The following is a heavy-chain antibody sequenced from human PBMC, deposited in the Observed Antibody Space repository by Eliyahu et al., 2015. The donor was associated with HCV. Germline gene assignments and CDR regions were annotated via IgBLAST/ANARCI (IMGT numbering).Heavy chain of an antibody. CDR2: IIGGDDTT. D-gene: IGHD3-10*01. CDR3: AVSTMVRGLMVFEF. Sequence: EVQLLESGGGLVQPGGSLRLSCAASGFXFGTSAMTWGRQAPGKGLGWVSVIIGGDDTTYYADSAKGRFSIFRDNSKNTLFMQMNRLRAEDTAIYYCAVSTMVRGLMVFEFWGQGTPVTVFS. J-gene: IGHJ4*02. CDR1: GFXFGTSA. V-gene: IGHV3-23*01.